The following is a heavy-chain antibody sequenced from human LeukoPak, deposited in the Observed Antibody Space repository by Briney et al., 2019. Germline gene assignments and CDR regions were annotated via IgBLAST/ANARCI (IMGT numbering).Heavy chain of an antibody. Sequence: ASVKVSCKASGYTFTSYDINWVRQATGQGLEWMGWMNPNSGNTGYAQKFQGRVTMTRNTSISTAYMEPSSLRSEDTAVYYCARADYGDYFWGGYYYYMDVWGKGTTVTISS. J-gene: IGHJ6*03. V-gene: IGHV1-8*01. CDR1: GYTFTSYD. D-gene: IGHD4-17*01. CDR2: MNPNSGNT. CDR3: ARADYGDYFWGGYYYYMDV.